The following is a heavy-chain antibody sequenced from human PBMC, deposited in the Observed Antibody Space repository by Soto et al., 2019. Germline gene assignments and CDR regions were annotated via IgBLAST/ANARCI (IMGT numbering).Heavy chain of an antibody. J-gene: IGHJ4*02. Sequence: PSETLSLTCTVSGGSISPYYWSWIRQPPGKGLEWIGYIYYSGSTSYNPSLRSRVTISVDTSRSQFSLSLGSVTAADTAVYFCVRDRAFSYAYDVWGQGSLVTVSS. D-gene: IGHD3-16*01. CDR3: VRDRAFSYAYDV. V-gene: IGHV4-59*01. CDR2: IYYSGST. CDR1: GGSISPYY.